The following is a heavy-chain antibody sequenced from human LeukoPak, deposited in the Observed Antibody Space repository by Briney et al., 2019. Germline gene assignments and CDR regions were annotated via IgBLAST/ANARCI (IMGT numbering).Heavy chain of an antibody. CDR3: ARTPFSLGYCSGGSCYWDY. Sequence: SETLSLTCTVSGGSISSSSYYWGWIRQPPGKGLEWIGSIYYSGSTYYNPSLKSRVTISVDTSKNQFSLKLSSVTAADTAVYYCARTPFSLGYCSGGSCYWDYWGQGTLVTVSS. CDR2: IYYSGST. J-gene: IGHJ4*02. V-gene: IGHV4-39*01. D-gene: IGHD2-15*01. CDR1: GGSISSSSYY.